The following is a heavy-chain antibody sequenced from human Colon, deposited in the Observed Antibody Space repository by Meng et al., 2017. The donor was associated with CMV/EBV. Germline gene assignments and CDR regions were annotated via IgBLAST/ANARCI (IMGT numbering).Heavy chain of an antibody. CDR1: GDFISSSRFY. CDR3: ARDREQVYDY. CDR2: IYRGGST. D-gene: IGHD5/OR15-5a*01. J-gene: IGHJ4*02. V-gene: IGHV4-39*07. Sequence: TLSLTCAVSGDFISSSRFYWGWIRQPPGKGLEWIANIYRGGSTYYNPSLKSRVVISVDTSKNQFSLTLSSVTAADTAVYYCARDREQVYDYWGQGTLVTVSS.